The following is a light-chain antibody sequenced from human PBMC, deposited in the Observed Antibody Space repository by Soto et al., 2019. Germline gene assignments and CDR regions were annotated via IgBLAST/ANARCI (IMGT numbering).Light chain of an antibody. CDR3: QQLDDSVT. Sequence: EIVMTQPPGTLSLSPGERATLSCRASQSVSSSYLAWYQQKPGQATRLLIYGTYDRATGTPDRFSGSGSGTDFTLTISRLEPEDSAVYYCQQLDDSVTFGQGTRLEI. CDR2: GTY. V-gene: IGKV3-20*01. CDR1: QSVSSSY. J-gene: IGKJ5*01.